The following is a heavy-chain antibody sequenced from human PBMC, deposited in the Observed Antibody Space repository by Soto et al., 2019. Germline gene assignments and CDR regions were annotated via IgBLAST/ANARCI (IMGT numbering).Heavy chain of an antibody. V-gene: IGHV4-4*07. J-gene: IGHJ4*02. Sequence: SETLSLTCTVSGGSINTFYWSWVRQPAGKGLEWIGRIFSSGSTSFNPSLESRVAMSVDTSKNHFSLNLSSVTAADMAVYYCAREGSYSAVYFAHGIHLWSFYFWGQGSLVPVSS. D-gene: IGHD1-26*01. CDR1: GGSINTFY. CDR2: IFSSGST. CDR3: AREGSYSAVYFAHGIHLWSFYF.